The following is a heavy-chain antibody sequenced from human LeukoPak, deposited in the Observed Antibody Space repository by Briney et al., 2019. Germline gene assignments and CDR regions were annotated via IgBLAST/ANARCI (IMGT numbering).Heavy chain of an antibody. J-gene: IGHJ6*03. CDR2: INTNTGNP. V-gene: IGHV7-4-1*02. D-gene: IGHD4/OR15-4a*01. CDR3: ARAVLHGPRGYYYYMDV. Sequence: ASVKVSCKASGYTFTSYGISWVRQAPGQGLEWMGWINTNTGNPTYAQGFTGRFVFSLDTSVSTAYLQISSLKAEDTAVYYCARAVLHGPRGYYYYMDVWGKGTTVTVSS. CDR1: GYTFTSYG.